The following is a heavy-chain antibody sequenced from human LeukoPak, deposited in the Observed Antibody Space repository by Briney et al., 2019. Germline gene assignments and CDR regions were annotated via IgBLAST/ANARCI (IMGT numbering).Heavy chain of an antibody. Sequence: ASVKVSCKASGGTFSSDSISWVRQAPGQGLEWMGGIIAIFGSANYAQKFQGRVTMTRDMSTSTVYMELSSLRSEDTAVYYCARDHGLWFVLYYMDVWGKGTTVTVSS. J-gene: IGHJ6*03. V-gene: IGHV1-69*05. D-gene: IGHD3-10*01. CDR1: GGTFSSDS. CDR2: IIAIFGSA. CDR3: ARDHGLWFVLYYMDV.